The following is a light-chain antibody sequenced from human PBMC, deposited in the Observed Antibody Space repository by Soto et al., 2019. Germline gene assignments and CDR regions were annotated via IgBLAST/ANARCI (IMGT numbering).Light chain of an antibody. Sequence: EIVLTQSPATLSLSPGERATLSCRASQGVSNYLAWYQQKSGQAPRLLIYDASNRATGISARFSGSGSGTDFTLPISSLEPEDFAVYFCQHRSSWPLTFGGGTKVEIK. CDR3: QHRSSWPLT. V-gene: IGKV3-11*01. J-gene: IGKJ4*01. CDR2: DAS. CDR1: QGVSNY.